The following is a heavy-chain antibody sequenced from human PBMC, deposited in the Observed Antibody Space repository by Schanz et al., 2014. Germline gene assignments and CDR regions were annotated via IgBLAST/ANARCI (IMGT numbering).Heavy chain of an antibody. CDR2: ISGSSRTI. CDR3: ARGGSGSHYRLDY. Sequence: EVQLVESGGGLIQPGGSLRLSCAASGFGFSSYSMNWVRQAPGKGLEWVSYISGSSRTIYYADSMKGRFTVSRDNAENAQYLQMSSLRAEVTGRYNCARGGSGSHYRLDYWGQGTLVTVSS. J-gene: IGHJ4*02. V-gene: IGHV3-48*01. CDR1: GFGFSSYS. D-gene: IGHD1-26*01.